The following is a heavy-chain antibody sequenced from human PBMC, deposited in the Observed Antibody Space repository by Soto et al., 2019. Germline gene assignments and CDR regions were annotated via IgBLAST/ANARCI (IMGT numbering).Heavy chain of an antibody. Sequence: QVQLQESGPGLVKPSGTLSLTCAVSGGSLSSSNWWSWVRHPPGKGLEWIGEIYHSGSTNYNPSLKSRVTISVDKSNDLFSLKLSSVIAADAAVYYCARGEGGSGYDYWGQGTLVTVSS. D-gene: IGHD3-3*01. CDR3: ARGEGGSGYDY. J-gene: IGHJ4*02. V-gene: IGHV4-4*02. CDR2: IYHSGST. CDR1: GGSLSSSNW.